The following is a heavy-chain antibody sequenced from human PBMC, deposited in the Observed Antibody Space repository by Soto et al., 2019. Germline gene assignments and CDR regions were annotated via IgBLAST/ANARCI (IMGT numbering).Heavy chain of an antibody. CDR2: IIPISGTA. Sequence: QVQLVQSGAEVKKPGSSVKVSCKASGGTFSSYAISWVRQAPGQGLELMGGIIPISGTANYAQKFQARVTITADESASTAYMELSILRSEDTAVYYCARDRGYSSSSGWTDYWGQGTLVTVSS. CDR3: ARDRGYSSSSGWTDY. V-gene: IGHV1-69*01. CDR1: GGTFSSYA. J-gene: IGHJ4*02. D-gene: IGHD6-6*01.